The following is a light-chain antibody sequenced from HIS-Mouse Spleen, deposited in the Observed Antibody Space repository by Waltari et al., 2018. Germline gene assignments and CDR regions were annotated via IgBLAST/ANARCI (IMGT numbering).Light chain of an antibody. CDR3: CSYAGSSTWV. CDR2: EGS. J-gene: IGLJ3*02. CDR1: SSDVGSYNL. Sequence: QSALTQPASVSGSPGQSITIPCPGTSSDVGSYNLVSWYHQHPGKAPKLMIYEGSKRPSGVSNRFSGSKSGNTASLTISGLQAEDEADYYCCSYAGSSTWVFGGGTKLTVL. V-gene: IGLV2-23*01.